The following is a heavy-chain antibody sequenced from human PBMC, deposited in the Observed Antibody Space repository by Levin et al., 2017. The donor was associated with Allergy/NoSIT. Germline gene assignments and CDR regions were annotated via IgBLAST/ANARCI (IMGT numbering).Heavy chain of an antibody. V-gene: IGHV1-69*13. Sequence: SVKVSCKASGGTFSSYAISWVRQAPGQGLEWMGGIIPIFGTANYAQKFQGRVTITADESTSTAYMELSSLRSEDTAVYYCATSETPGIAVAGTFEGDYWGQGTLVTVSS. D-gene: IGHD6-19*01. CDR1: GGTFSSYA. CDR2: IIPIFGTA. CDR3: ATSETPGIAVAGTFEGDY. J-gene: IGHJ4*02.